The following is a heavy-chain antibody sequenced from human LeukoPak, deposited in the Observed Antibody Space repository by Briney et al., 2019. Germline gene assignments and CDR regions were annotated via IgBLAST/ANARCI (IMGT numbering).Heavy chain of an antibody. CDR2: IKPDGSAQ. Sequence: GGSLRLSCAASGFTFSNSWMSWVRQAPGKGLEWVATIKPDGSAQYYVDSVKGRFTISRDNSKNTVYLQVNSLRAEDTAVYYCASLDYGSGSTVIWGQGTMVTVSS. CDR1: GFTFSNSW. V-gene: IGHV3-7*01. J-gene: IGHJ3*02. D-gene: IGHD3-10*01. CDR3: ASLDYGSGSTVI.